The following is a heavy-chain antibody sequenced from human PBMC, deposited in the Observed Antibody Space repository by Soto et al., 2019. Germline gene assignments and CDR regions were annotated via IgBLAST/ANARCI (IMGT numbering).Heavy chain of an antibody. CDR2: ISSSGSTI. V-gene: IGHV3-48*03. J-gene: IGHJ6*02. D-gene: IGHD3-3*01. CDR3: AREMGHLRFLESLPAGMDV. CDR1: GFTFSSYE. Sequence: PGGSLRLSCAASGFTFSSYEMNWVRQAPGKGLEWVSYISSSGSTIYYADSVKGRFTISRDNAKNSLYLQMNSLRAEDTAVYYCAREMGHLRFLESLPAGMDVWGQGTTVTVSS.